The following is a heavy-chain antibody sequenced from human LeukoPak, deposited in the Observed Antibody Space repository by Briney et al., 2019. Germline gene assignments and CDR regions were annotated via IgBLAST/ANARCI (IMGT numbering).Heavy chain of an antibody. CDR3: ARDPQYYFDSSGFDY. Sequence: GGSLRLSCAASGFSFSRFSMHWVRQAPGQGLEWVSSISDSSTYIYYADSFKGRFTTSRDDANNTLYLHMDSLRVDDTAVYFCARDPQYYFDSSGFDYWGQGVLVTVSS. J-gene: IGHJ4*02. CDR1: GFSFSRFS. CDR2: ISDSSTYI. V-gene: IGHV3-21*04. D-gene: IGHD3-22*01.